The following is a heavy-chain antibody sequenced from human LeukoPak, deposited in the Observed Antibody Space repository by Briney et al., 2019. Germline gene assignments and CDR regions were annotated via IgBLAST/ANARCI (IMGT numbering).Heavy chain of an antibody. CDR1: GFTFSKYW. V-gene: IGHV3-74*03. CDR3: AKGSRLGATKFRWFDP. Sequence: GGSLRLSCAASGFTFSKYWIHWVRQAPGKGLVWVSRIDNAGSITTYADSVKGRFTISRDNSKNTLYLQMNSLRAEDTAVYYCAKGSRLGATKFRWFDPWGQGTLVTVSS. D-gene: IGHD1-26*01. CDR2: IDNAGSIT. J-gene: IGHJ5*02.